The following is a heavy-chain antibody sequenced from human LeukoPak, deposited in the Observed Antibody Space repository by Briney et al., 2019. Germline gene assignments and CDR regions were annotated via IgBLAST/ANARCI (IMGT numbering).Heavy chain of an antibody. CDR1: GYTFTSYG. CDR3: ARDHYCSSTTCYKGHFDY. CDR2: ISAYNGNT. J-gene: IGHJ4*02. Sequence: ASVKVSCKASGYTFTSYGISWVRQAPGQGLEWMGWISAYNGNTNYAQKFQGRVTMTIDTSTSTAYMELRSLSSDDMAVYYCARDHYCSSTTCYKGHFDYWGQGTLVTVSS. V-gene: IGHV1-18*03. D-gene: IGHD2-2*02.